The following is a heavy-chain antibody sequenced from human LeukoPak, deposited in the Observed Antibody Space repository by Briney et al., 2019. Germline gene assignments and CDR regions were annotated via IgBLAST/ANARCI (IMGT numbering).Heavy chain of an antibody. Sequence: PGGSLRLSCAASGFTFSSYGMHWVRQAPGKGLEWVAVISCDGSNKYYADSVKGRFTISRDNSKNTLYLQMNSLRAEDTAVYYCASEGIAAAADIWGQGTMVTVSS. CDR1: GFTFSSYG. CDR3: ASEGIAAAADI. CDR2: ISCDGSNK. D-gene: IGHD6-13*01. J-gene: IGHJ3*02. V-gene: IGHV3-30*03.